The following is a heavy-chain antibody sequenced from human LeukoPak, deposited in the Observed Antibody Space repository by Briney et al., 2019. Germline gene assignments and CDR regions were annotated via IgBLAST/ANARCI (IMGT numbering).Heavy chain of an antibody. CDR1: SASISSSY. J-gene: IGHJ4*02. CDR2: ISYSGST. D-gene: IGHD3-9*01. V-gene: IGHV4-59*01. Sequence: SETLSLTCTVSSASISSSYWSWIRQPPGTGLEWIGYISYSGSTTYNPSLKSRVTISVDTSKNQFSLKLSSVTAADTAVYYCARGLTNYDILTGYVRNCYFDYWGQGTLVTVSS. CDR3: ARGLTNYDILTGYVRNCYFDY.